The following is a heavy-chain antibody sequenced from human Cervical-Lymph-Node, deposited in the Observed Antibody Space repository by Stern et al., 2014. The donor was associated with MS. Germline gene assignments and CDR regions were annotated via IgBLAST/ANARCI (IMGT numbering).Heavy chain of an antibody. CDR1: GYNVTTYA. J-gene: IGHJ4*02. V-gene: IGHV7-4-1*02. D-gene: IGHD4-23*01. Sequence: QVQLVQSGSELRKPGASVKVSCKASGYNVTTYAMNWVRQAPGQGLEWMGWINTKTGNPTFAQGFTGRFFFSLDTSINTAYLQITSLKAEDSAVYYCATWGAGNSPPLFYWGQGTLVTVSS. CDR3: ATWGAGNSPPLFY. CDR2: INTKTGNP.